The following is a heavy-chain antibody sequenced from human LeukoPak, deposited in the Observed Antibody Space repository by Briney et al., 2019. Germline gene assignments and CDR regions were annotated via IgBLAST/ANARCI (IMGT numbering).Heavy chain of an antibody. D-gene: IGHD6-25*01. V-gene: IGHV3-20*04. CDR3: ARDRGRYHMDV. CDR1: GFTFADYG. CDR2: INWNGGST. Sequence: GGSLRLSCAVSGFTFADYGMSWVRQAPGKGLEWVSGINWNGGSTGYADSVKGRFTISRDNAKNSLYLQMNSLRAGDTAVYYCARDRGRYHMDVWGKGTTVTISS. J-gene: IGHJ6*03.